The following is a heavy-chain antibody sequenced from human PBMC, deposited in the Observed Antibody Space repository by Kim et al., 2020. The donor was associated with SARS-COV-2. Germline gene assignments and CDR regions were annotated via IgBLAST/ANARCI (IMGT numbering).Heavy chain of an antibody. CDR2: ISSSSSYI. CDR3: ARGSGIAAAGPTYYYYGMDV. V-gene: IGHV3-21*01. Sequence: GGSLRLSCAASGFTFSSYSMNWVRQAPGKGLEWVSSISSSSSYIYYADSVKGRFTISRDNAKNSLYLQMNSLRAEDTAVYYCARGSGIAAAGPTYYYYGMDVWGQGTTVTVSS. CDR1: GFTFSSYS. D-gene: IGHD6-13*01. J-gene: IGHJ6*02.